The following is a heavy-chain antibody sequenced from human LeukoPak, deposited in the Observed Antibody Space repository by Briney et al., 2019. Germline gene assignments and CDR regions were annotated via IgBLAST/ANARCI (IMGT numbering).Heavy chain of an antibody. J-gene: IGHJ6*02. Sequence: SETLSLTCTVSGGSISSYYWSWIRQPPGKGLEWIGYIYYSGSTNYNPSLKSRATISVDTSKNQFSVKLSSVTAAYTAVYYCARMYSSSWYYYYGMDVWGQGTTVTVSS. V-gene: IGHV4-59*08. CDR1: GGSISSYY. CDR2: IYYSGST. CDR3: ARMYSSSWYYYYGMDV. D-gene: IGHD6-13*01.